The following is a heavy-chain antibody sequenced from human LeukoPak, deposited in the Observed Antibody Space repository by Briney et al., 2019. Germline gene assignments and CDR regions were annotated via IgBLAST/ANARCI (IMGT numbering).Heavy chain of an antibody. V-gene: IGHV4-59*01. D-gene: IGHD3-22*01. CDR3: ARGGRYYYDSSGYSH. J-gene: IGHJ4*02. CDR2: IYYSGNT. Sequence: SETLSLTCAVYGGSFSGYYWSWIRQPPGKGLEWIGYIYYSGNTNYNPSLKSRVTISVDTSKNQFSLRLSSVTAADTAVYYCARGGRYYYDSSGYSHWAQGTLVAVSS. CDR1: GGSFSGYY.